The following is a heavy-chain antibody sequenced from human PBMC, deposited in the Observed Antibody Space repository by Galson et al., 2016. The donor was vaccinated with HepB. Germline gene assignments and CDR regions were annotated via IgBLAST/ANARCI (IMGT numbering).Heavy chain of an antibody. J-gene: IGHJ5*02. CDR3: ATYRVGLSGGWYGNWFDR. Sequence: ETLSLTCVVSGGSISSSTRWSWVRQTPGKGLEWIGEIYHSGSTNYSPSLTSRVTISIDKSKNQFSVKLTSVTAADTAVYFCATYRVGLSGGWYGNWFDRWGQGILVTVSS. CDR2: IYHSGST. V-gene: IGHV4-4*01. CDR1: GGSISSSTR. D-gene: IGHD6-19*01.